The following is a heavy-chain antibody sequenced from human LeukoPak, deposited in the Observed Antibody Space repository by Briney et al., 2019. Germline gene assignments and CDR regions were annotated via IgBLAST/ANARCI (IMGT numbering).Heavy chain of an antibody. CDR3: AKAPDSSGFPSYFDS. V-gene: IGHV3-23*01. CDR2: LSDSAVSS. Sequence: GGSLRLSCAVSGFTFSTFAMNWVRQAPGKGQEWVSSLSDSAVSSYYADSVKGRLTISRDNSKNTLYLQMNSLRAEDTATYYCAKAPDSSGFPSYFDSWGQGTLVAVSS. J-gene: IGHJ4*02. D-gene: IGHD3-22*01. CDR1: GFTFSTFA.